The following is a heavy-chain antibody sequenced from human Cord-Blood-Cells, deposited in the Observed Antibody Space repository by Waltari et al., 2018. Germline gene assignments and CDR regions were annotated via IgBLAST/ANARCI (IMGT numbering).Heavy chain of an antibody. J-gene: IGHJ6*03. Sequence: QVQLQESGPGLVKPSETLSLTCTVSGYSISSGYYWGWIRQPPGKGLEWIGSIYHRGSTYYNPSLTSRVTISVDTAKNQCSLKLSSVTAADTAVYYCARGNYMDVWGKGTTVTVSS. CDR2: IYHRGST. CDR3: ARGNYMDV. V-gene: IGHV4-38-2*02. CDR1: GYSISSGYY.